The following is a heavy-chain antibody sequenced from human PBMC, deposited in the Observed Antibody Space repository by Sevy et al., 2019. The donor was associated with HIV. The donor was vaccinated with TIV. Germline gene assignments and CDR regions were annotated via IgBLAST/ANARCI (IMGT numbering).Heavy chain of an antibody. V-gene: IGHV4-34*01. CDR2: INHSGST. D-gene: IGHD2-2*01. CDR1: GGSFSGYY. J-gene: IGHJ5*02. Sequence: SETLSLTCAVYGGSFSGYYWNWIRQTPGKGLEWIGEINHSGSTNYNPTLKSRVTISVDTSKNKSPLRLNSVTAADTAVYYCARAPPVVVVPGAPSWFDPWGQGTLVTVSS. CDR3: ARAPPVVVVPGAPSWFDP.